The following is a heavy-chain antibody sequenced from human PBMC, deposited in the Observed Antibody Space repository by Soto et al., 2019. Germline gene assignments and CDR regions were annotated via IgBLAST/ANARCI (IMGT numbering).Heavy chain of an antibody. Sequence: ASVKVSCKASGGTFSSYAISWVRQAPGQGLEWMGGIIPIFGTANYAQKFQGRVTITADESTSTAYMELSSLRSEDTAVYYCARDAYSSSSMWFDPWGQGTLVTVSS. D-gene: IGHD6-6*01. V-gene: IGHV1-69*13. J-gene: IGHJ5*02. CDR2: IIPIFGTA. CDR3: ARDAYSSSSMWFDP. CDR1: GGTFSSYA.